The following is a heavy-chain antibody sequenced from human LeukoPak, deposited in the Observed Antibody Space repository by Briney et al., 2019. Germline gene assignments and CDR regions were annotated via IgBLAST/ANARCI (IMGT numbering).Heavy chain of an antibody. D-gene: IGHD3-10*01. Sequence: GGSLRLSCAVSGFTFSSYAMHWVRQAPGKGLEWVAVISYDGSNKYYADSVKGRFTISRDNSNNTLYLQMNSLRAEDTAVYYCARGLQSGTQRGYFDYWGQGTLVTVSS. CDR3: ARGLQSGTQRGYFDY. V-gene: IGHV3-30-3*01. CDR1: GFTFSSYA. J-gene: IGHJ4*02. CDR2: ISYDGSNK.